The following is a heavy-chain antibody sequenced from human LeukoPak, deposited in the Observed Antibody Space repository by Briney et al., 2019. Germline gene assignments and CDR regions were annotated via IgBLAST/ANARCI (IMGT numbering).Heavy chain of an antibody. J-gene: IGHJ5*02. CDR1: GYTFTTYD. Sequence: ASVKVSCKASGYTFTTYDINGVRQATGQGLEWMGWMNPNSGNTGYTQKFQGRVTMTRNTSISTAYMELSSLRSEDTAVYYCARGRGSGHKENWFDPWGQRTLVTVSS. CDR2: MNPNSGNT. D-gene: IGHD6-19*01. V-gene: IGHV1-8*01. CDR3: ARGRGSGHKENWFDP.